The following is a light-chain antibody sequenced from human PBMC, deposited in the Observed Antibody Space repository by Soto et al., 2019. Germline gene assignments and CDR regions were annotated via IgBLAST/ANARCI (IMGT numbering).Light chain of an antibody. V-gene: IGLV2-8*01. CDR2: EVS. J-gene: IGLJ2*01. Sequence: QSALTQPPSASGSPGQSVAISCTGTSSDIGGYNFVSWYQQHPGKAPKVLIYEVSKRASGVPDRFSGSKSGNTASLTVTGLQAEDEADYYCTSYARSNNGLFGGGTKVTVL. CDR3: TSYARSNNGL. CDR1: SSDIGGYNF.